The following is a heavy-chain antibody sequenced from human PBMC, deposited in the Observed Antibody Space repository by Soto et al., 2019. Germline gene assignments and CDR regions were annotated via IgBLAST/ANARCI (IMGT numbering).Heavy chain of an antibody. CDR2: IIPIFGTA. V-gene: IGHV1-69*13. J-gene: IGHJ6*04. CDR1: GGTFSSYA. Sequence: SVKVSCKASGGTFSSYAISWVRQAPGQGLEWMGGIIPIFGTANYAQKFQGRVTITADESTSTAYMELSSLRSEDTAVYYCARAILNRYGIGVWRKGTRVTVSS. D-gene: IGHD3-9*01. CDR3: ARAILNRYGIGV.